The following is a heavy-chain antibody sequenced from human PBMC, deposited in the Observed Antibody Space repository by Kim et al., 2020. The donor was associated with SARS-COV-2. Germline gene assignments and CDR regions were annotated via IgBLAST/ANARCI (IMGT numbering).Heavy chain of an antibody. CDR1: GFTFSSYS. V-gene: IGHV3-21*01. J-gene: IGHJ4*02. CDR3: ASSYCSGGSCYSRDYYFDY. Sequence: GGSLRLSCAASGFTFSSYSMNWVRQAPGKGLEWVSSISSSSSYTYYADSVKGRFTISRDNAKNSLYLQMNSLRAEDTAVYYCASSYCSGGSCYSRDYYFDYWGQGTLVTVSS. CDR2: ISSSSSYT. D-gene: IGHD2-15*01.